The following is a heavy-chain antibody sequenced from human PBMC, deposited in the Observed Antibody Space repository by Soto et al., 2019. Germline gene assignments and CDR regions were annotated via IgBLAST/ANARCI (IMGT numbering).Heavy chain of an antibody. Sequence: GGSLRLSCTASGFTFSNYIMTWVRQAPGKGLEWVSSLSSGSRYVYYADSVKGRFTIPRDDAKNSVYLQMNSLRAEDAAVYYCVWGGSSRSYWGQGSRVTVSS. J-gene: IGHJ4*02. CDR3: VWGGSSRSY. CDR2: LSSGSRYV. CDR1: GFTFSNYI. V-gene: IGHV3-21*01. D-gene: IGHD3-16*02.